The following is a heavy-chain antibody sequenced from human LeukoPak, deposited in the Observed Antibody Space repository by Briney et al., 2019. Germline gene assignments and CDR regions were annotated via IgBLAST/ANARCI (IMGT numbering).Heavy chain of an antibody. Sequence: PGGSLRLSCAASGFTFSSYWMSWVRQAPGKGLEWVANIKQDGSEKFYVDSVKGRFTISRDNAKNSLFLQMNSLRAEDTAVYYCARDSHYYDSSAYQYWGQGTLVTVSS. J-gene: IGHJ4*02. CDR3: ARDSHYYDSSAYQY. D-gene: IGHD3-22*01. CDR1: GFTFSSYW. V-gene: IGHV3-7*01. CDR2: IKQDGSEK.